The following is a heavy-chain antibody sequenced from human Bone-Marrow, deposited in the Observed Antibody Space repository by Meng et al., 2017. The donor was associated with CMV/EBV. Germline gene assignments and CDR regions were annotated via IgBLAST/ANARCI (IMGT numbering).Heavy chain of an antibody. V-gene: IGHV3-9*01. J-gene: IGHJ6*02. CDR1: GFTFDDYA. CDR3: VREIYTGSGAAMDV. D-gene: IGHD3-10*01. Sequence: SLKISCAASGFTFDDYAMHWVRQAPGKGLEWVSGISWNSGSIGYADSVKGRFTISRDNAKNSLYLQMNSLRVEDAAVYYCVREIYTGSGAAMDVWGQGTPVTVSS. CDR2: ISWNSGSI.